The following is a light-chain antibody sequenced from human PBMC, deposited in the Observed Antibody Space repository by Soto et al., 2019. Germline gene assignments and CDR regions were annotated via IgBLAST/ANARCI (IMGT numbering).Light chain of an antibody. CDR2: GAS. Sequence: EIGLTQSAGTLSLSPGERATLSCRASQSISRYLAWYQQKPGQGPRLLIYGASSRATGTPDRFSGSGSGTDFTLTINRLEPEDFALYYCQQYGISPPTFGQVA. CDR3: QQYGISPPT. V-gene: IGKV3-20*01. J-gene: IGKJ1*01. CDR1: QSISRY.